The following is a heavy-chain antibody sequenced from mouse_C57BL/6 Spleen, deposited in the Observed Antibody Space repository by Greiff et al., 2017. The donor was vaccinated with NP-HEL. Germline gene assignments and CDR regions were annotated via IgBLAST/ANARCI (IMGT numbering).Heavy chain of an antibody. CDR3: ARGGTGNAMDY. CDR2: ISSGSSTI. D-gene: IGHD3-3*01. Sequence: EVKLVESGGGLVKPGGSLKLSCAASGFTFSDYGMHWVRQAPEKGLEWVAYISSGSSTIYYADTVKGRFTISRDNAKNTLFLQMTSLRSEDTAMYYCARGGTGNAMDYWGQGTSVTVSS. CDR1: GFTFSDYG. V-gene: IGHV5-17*01. J-gene: IGHJ4*01.